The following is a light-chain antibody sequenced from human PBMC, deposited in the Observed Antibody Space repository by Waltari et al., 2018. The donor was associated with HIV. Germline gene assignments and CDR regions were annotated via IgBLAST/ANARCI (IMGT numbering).Light chain of an antibody. CDR3: QSYDSSLRASV. CDR1: RSNIGAGYF. V-gene: IGLV1-40*01. Sequence: QSALTQPPSVSGAPGQRVTISCTGTRSNIGAGYFVHWYQPLPGTAPKLLVYSDINRPLGVPDRFSGSKSGTSASLVITGLQAEDEADYYCQSYDSSLRASVFGGGTKLTVL. CDR2: SDI. J-gene: IGLJ2*01.